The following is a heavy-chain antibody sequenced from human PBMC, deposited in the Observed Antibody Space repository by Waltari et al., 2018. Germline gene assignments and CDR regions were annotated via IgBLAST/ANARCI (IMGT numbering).Heavy chain of an antibody. CDR2: IEPDGGEK. D-gene: IGHD1-1*01. Sequence: EVQLVESGGGLVQPGGSLRVSFSASGFTFRKHWMSWVRQPPGKGLEWVANIEPDGGEKNYVDSVKGRFTISRDNAQNSVHLQMNSLRPEDTAVYYCARLWNGPDSWGQGALVTVSS. J-gene: IGHJ4*02. CDR1: GFTFRKHW. CDR3: ARLWNGPDS. V-gene: IGHV3-7*03.